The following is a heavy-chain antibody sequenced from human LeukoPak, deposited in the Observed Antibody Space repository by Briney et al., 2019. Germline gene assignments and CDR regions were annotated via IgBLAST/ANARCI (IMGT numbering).Heavy chain of an antibody. Sequence: PSETLSLTCTVSGDSISSGGHYWSWIRQHPGKGLEWIGYIYYTATTYYNPSLKSRVTISLDTSKKQFSLKLRSVPAADTAVYYCARTVSGYHLDYWGQGTLVTVSS. J-gene: IGHJ4*02. CDR1: GDSISSGGHY. V-gene: IGHV4-31*03. CDR3: ARTVSGYHLDY. CDR2: IYYTATT. D-gene: IGHD3-9*01.